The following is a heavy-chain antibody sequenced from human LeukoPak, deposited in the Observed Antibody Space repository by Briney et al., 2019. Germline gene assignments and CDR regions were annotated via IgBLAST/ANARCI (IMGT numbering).Heavy chain of an antibody. CDR3: ARVSNWNSPFDY. V-gene: IGHV3-74*01. D-gene: IGHD1-7*01. CDR1: GFTFSSYW. Sequence: GGSLRLSCAASGFTFSSYWMHWVRQAPGKGLVWVSRINSDGSSTSYADSVKGRLTISRDNARNTLYLQMNSLRAEDTAVYYCARVSNWNSPFDYWGQGTLVTVSS. CDR2: INSDGSST. J-gene: IGHJ4*02.